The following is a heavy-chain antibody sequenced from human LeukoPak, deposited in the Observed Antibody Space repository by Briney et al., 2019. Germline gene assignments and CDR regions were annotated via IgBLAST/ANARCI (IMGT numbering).Heavy chain of an antibody. CDR1: GFXFSSYA. J-gene: IGHJ6*02. CDR2: ISYDGSNK. CDR3: ARDDDYGDPDYYYYGMDV. Sequence: PGGSLRLSCAASGFXFSSYAMHWVRQAPGKGLEWVAVISYDGSNKYYADSVKGRFTISRDNSKNTLYLQMNSLRAEDTAVYYCARDDDYGDPDYYYYGMDVWGQGTTVTVSS. D-gene: IGHD4-17*01. V-gene: IGHV3-30-3*01.